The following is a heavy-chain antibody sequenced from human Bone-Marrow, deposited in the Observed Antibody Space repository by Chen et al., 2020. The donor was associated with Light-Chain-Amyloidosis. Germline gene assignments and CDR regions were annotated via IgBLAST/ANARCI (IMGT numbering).Heavy chain of an antibody. J-gene: IGHJ4*02. Sequence: EVQLLESGGGLVQPGGSLRLSCAASGFTFSSYAMSWVRQAPGKGLEWVSAISGSGGSTYYADSVKGRFTISRDNSKNTLYLQMNSLRAEDTAVYYCAKFKVDFWSGFPPHFDYWGQGTLVTVSS. V-gene: IGHV3-23*01. CDR2: ISGSGGST. CDR3: AKFKVDFWSGFPPHFDY. D-gene: IGHD3-3*01. CDR1: GFTFSSYA.